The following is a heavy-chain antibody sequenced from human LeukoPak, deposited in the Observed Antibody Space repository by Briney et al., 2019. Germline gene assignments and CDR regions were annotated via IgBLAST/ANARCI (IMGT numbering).Heavy chain of an antibody. D-gene: IGHD5-12*01. CDR1: GGSISSYY. CDR2: IYTSGST. V-gene: IGHV4-4*07. CDR3: ARFRVATIYYYYGMDV. Sequence: SETLSLTCTVSGGSISSYYWSWIRQPAGKGLEWIGRIYTSGSTNYNPSLKSRVTMSVDTSKNQFSLKLSSVTAADTAVYYCARFRVATIYYYYGMDVWGQGTTVTVSS. J-gene: IGHJ6*02.